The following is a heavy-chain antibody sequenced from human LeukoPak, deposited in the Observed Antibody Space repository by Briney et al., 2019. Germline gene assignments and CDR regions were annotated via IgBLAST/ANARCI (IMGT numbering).Heavy chain of an antibody. CDR2: ISSSSSTI. D-gene: IGHD6-6*01. CDR3: AKEGGGSTAARDYYYYYMDV. J-gene: IGHJ6*03. Sequence: GGSLRLSCAASGFTFSSYSMNWVRQAPGKGLEWVSYISSSSSTIYYADSVKGRFTISRDNSKNTLYLQMNSLRAEDTAVYYCAKEGGGSTAARDYYYYYMDVWGKGTTVTVSS. CDR1: GFTFSSYS. V-gene: IGHV3-48*01.